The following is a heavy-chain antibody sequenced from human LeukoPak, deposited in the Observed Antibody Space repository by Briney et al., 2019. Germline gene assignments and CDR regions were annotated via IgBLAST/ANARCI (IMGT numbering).Heavy chain of an antibody. Sequence: PGGSLRLSCAVSGLTFSDYRMIWVRQAPEKRLEWVAVTADADDVIQYADSVKGRFTISTDNSKNTVYLQMNCLRAEDTALYFCATYIQRPPGMDVWGQGTTVTVSS. CDR1: GLTFSDYR. V-gene: IGHV3-23*01. J-gene: IGHJ6*02. D-gene: IGHD2-15*01. CDR2: TADADDVI. CDR3: ATYIQRPPGMDV.